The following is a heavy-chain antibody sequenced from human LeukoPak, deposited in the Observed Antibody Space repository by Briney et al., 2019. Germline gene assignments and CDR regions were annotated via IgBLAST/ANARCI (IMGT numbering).Heavy chain of an antibody. J-gene: IGHJ4*02. V-gene: IGHV4-4*07. CDR1: GGSISSYY. CDR3: ARAPFLQYSSSWYLDY. Sequence: KPSETLSLTCTVSGGSISSYYWSWIRQPAGKGLEWIGRIYTSGSTNYNPSLKSRVTMSVDTSKNQFSLKLSSVTAADTAVYYCARAPFLQYSSSWYLDYWGQGTLVTVSS. D-gene: IGHD6-13*01. CDR2: IYTSGST.